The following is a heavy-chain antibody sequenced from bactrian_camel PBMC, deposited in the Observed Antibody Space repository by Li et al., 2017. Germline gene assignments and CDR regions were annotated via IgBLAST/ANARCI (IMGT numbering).Heavy chain of an antibody. J-gene: IGHJ6*01. CDR3: AADLPCSSLWPIKTATDDADFTY. D-gene: IGHD2*01. CDR1: GFTFSSYY. Sequence: HVQLVESGGGSVQAGGSLRLSCAASGFTFSSYYMSWVRQAPGKGLEWVSSIYSDGSNTYYADSVKDRFTISRGNAKSTVYLQMNSLKPEDTAMYYCAADLPCSSLWPIKTATDDADFTYWGQGTQVTVS. V-gene: IGHV3-2*01. CDR2: IYSDGSNT.